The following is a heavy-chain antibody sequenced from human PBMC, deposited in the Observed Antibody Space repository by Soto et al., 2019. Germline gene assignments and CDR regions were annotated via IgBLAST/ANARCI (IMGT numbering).Heavy chain of an antibody. V-gene: IGHV3-9*01. CDR3: AKSGRETDSSSWSCLGY. CDR2: ISWNSGSI. D-gene: IGHD6-13*01. CDR1: GFTFDDYA. J-gene: IGHJ4*02. Sequence: EVQLVESGGGLVQPGRSLRLSCAASGFTFDDYAMHWVRQAPGKGLEWVSGISWNSGSIGYADSVKGRFTISRDNAKNSLYLQMNSLRAEDTALYYCAKSGRETDSSSWSCLGYWGQGTLVTVSS.